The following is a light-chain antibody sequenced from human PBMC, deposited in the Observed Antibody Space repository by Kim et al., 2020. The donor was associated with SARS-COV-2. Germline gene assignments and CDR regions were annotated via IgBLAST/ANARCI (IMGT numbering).Light chain of an antibody. CDR3: QSYDSSLSGSRV. CDR1: SPNIGTGYV. J-gene: IGLJ1*01. Sequence: TISCTGGSPNIGTGYVVHWNRQLPGTPPKLLIFDTSNRPSGVPDRFSGSKSGTSASLAITGLQAEDEADYYCQSYDSSLSGSRVFGTGTKVTVL. CDR2: DTS. V-gene: IGLV1-40*01.